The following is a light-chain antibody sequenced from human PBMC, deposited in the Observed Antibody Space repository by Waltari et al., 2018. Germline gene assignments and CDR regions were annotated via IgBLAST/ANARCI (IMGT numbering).Light chain of an antibody. J-gene: IGKJ1*01. CDR3: MQATHWPRT. CDR2: KVS. Sequence: DVVMTRSPLSLHVTLGQPASISCRSSQSLVYSYGNTYLNWLQHRPGQSPRRLIHKVSYRDSGVPDRFSGSGSGTDFTLILSRVEAEDVGIYYCMQATHWPRTFGQGTKVEIK. V-gene: IGKV2-30*01. CDR1: QSLVYSYGNTY.